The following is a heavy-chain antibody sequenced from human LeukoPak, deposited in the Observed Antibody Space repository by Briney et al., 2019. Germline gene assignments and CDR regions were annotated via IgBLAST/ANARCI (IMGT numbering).Heavy chain of an antibody. V-gene: IGHV4-39*07. CDR3: ARVPSSGWYFFDY. J-gene: IGHJ4*02. CDR1: GGSISSSSYY. Sequence: SETLSLTCTVSGGSISSSSYYWGWIRQPPGKGLEWIGSIYYSGSTYYNPSLKSRVTISVDTSKNQFSLKLSSVTAADTAVYYCARVPSSGWYFFDYWGQGTLVTVSS. D-gene: IGHD6-19*01. CDR2: IYYSGST.